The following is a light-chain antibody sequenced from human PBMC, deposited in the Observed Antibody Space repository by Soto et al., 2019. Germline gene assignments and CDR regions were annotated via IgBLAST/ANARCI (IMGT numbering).Light chain of an antibody. Sequence: IVMTQSPATLSVSPGERATLSCRASQSLRSNLAWYQQKPGQAPRLLLYAASTRATGIPARLSGSGSGTEFTLTISSLQSEDFAVYYCQQYNNWWTFGQGTKVEIK. V-gene: IGKV3-15*01. CDR1: QSLRSN. CDR2: AAS. J-gene: IGKJ1*01. CDR3: QQYNNWWT.